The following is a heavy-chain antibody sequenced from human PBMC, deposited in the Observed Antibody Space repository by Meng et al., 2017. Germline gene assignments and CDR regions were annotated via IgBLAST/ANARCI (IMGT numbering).Heavy chain of an antibody. Sequence: QVQLQESGPGLVKPSQTLSLTCTGSGGSISSGGYYWSWIRQHPGKGLEWIGYIYYSGSTYYNPSLKSLVTISVDTSKNQFSLKLSSVTAADTAVYYCARADRRVGSYGPNWFDPWGQGTLVTVSS. J-gene: IGHJ5*02. D-gene: IGHD5-18*01. CDR2: IYYSGST. CDR3: ARADRRVGSYGPNWFDP. V-gene: IGHV4-31*01. CDR1: GGSISSGGYY.